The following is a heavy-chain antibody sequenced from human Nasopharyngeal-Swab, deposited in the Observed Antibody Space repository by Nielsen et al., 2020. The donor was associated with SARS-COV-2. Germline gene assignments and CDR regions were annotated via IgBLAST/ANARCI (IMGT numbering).Heavy chain of an antibody. Sequence: SETLSLTCTVSGGSISSYYWSWVRQPPGKGLEWIGYIYYSGSTNYNPSLKSRVTISVDTSKNQFSLKLSSVTAADTAVYYCARGGAFFDYWGQGTLVTVSS. CDR3: ARGGAFFDY. J-gene: IGHJ4*02. V-gene: IGHV4-59*01. D-gene: IGHD1-26*01. CDR1: GGSISSYY. CDR2: IYYSGST.